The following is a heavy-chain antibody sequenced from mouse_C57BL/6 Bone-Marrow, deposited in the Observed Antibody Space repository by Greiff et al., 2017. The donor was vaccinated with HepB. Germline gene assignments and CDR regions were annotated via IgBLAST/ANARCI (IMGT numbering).Heavy chain of an antibody. CDR1: GYTFTDYN. J-gene: IGHJ2*01. CDR2: INPNNGGT. V-gene: IGHV1-22*01. D-gene: IGHD1-1*01. Sequence: VQLQQSGPELVKPGASVKMSCKASGYTFTDYNMHWVKQSHGKSLVWIGYINPNNGGTSYNQKFKGKATLTVNKSSSTAYMELRSLTSEDSAVYYCATYYYGSILDYWGQGTTLTVSS. CDR3: ATYYYGSILDY.